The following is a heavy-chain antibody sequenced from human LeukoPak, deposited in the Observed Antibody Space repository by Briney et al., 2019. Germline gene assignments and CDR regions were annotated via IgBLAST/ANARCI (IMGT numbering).Heavy chain of an antibody. J-gene: IGHJ5*02. CDR2: IKQDGSVN. CDR1: GFTFSNYW. Sequence: QPGGSLRLSCAASGFTFSNYWMIWVRQAPGKGLEWVGNIKQDGSVNRYADSVRRRFTISRDNAQTSLYLQMNSLRAEDTAVYYCARASNPWLQLTWGQGTLVTVSS. CDR3: ARASNPWLQLT. V-gene: IGHV3-7*05. D-gene: IGHD5-24*01.